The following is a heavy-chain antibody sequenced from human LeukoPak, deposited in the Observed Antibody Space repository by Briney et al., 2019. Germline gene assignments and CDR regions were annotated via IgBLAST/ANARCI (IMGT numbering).Heavy chain of an antibody. J-gene: IGHJ4*02. V-gene: IGHV4-39*07. CDR3: AACLSATWAIDY. CDR1: GGSISSSSYY. CDR2: INVGGGT. D-gene: IGHD1-1*01. Sequence: KASETLSLTCTVSGGSISSSSYYWGWIRQTPGKGLEWIGKINVGGGTNYNPSLKSRVTMSLDTSKNQFSLKLSSVTAADTAVYYCAACLSATWAIDYWGQGTLVTVSS.